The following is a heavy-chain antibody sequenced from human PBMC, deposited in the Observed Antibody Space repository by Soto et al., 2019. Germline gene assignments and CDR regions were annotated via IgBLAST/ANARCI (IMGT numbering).Heavy chain of an antibody. V-gene: IGHV1-3*01. CDR2: INAANGDT. J-gene: IGHJ5*02. Sequence: ASVNVSFQASGYTFTSYCVHWVRPAPGQRLELMGWINAANGDTKYSPKFQGRVTITRDTSASTAYMELSSLRSEDTAVYYCVRWHVSAAGIGWFDPWGQGTLDTVSS. D-gene: IGHD6-13*01. CDR1: GYTFTSYC. CDR3: VRWHVSAAGIGWFDP.